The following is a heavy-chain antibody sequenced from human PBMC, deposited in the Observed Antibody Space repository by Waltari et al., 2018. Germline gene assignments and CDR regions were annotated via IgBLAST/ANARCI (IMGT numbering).Heavy chain of an antibody. D-gene: IGHD6-13*01. CDR3: ANLEPGGYSSSWYAPNAEYRSYFDY. CDR1: GGSISSGSYY. V-gene: IGHV4-61*02. CDR2: IYTSGST. Sequence: QVQLQESGPGLVKPSQTLSLTCTVSGGSISSGSYYWSWIRQPAGKGLEWIGRIYTSGSTNYNPSLKSRVTISVDTSKNQFSLKLSSVTAADTAVYYCANLEPGGYSSSWYAPNAEYRSYFDYWGQGTLVTVSS. J-gene: IGHJ4*02.